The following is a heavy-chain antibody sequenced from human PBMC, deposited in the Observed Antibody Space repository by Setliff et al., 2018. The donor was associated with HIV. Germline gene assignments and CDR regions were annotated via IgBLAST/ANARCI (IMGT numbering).Heavy chain of an antibody. Sequence: ASETLSLTCTVSGGSISTYYWTWIRQLPGKGLEWIGYIYYSGATYYNPSLKNRVTISLDTSKSQFSLKLTSVTAADTALYYCASGRGAKGGYDYFGSWGQGTLVTAPQ. CDR2: IYYSGAT. V-gene: IGHV4-59*06. CDR3: ASGRGAKGGYDYFGS. CDR1: GGSISTYY. J-gene: IGHJ4*02. D-gene: IGHD5-12*01.